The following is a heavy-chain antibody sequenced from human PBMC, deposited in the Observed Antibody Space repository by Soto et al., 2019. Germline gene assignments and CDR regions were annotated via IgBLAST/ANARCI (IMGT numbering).Heavy chain of an antibody. CDR1: GFTFSDYA. D-gene: IGHD1-26*01. CDR2: ISSGGGSP. Sequence: EVQLLESGGGMVQPGGSLRLSCAASGFTFSDYAISWVRQAPGKGLEWVSGISSGGGSPYNADSVKGRFSISRNNSKSTLYLQMNGLRADDTAVYYCAKGDGRIVPRHFDYWGQGTLVTVSS. J-gene: IGHJ4*02. V-gene: IGHV3-23*01. CDR3: AKGDGRIVPRHFDY.